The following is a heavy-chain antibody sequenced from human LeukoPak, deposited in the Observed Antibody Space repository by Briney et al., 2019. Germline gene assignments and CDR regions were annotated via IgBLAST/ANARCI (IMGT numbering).Heavy chain of an antibody. CDR2: ISSSSSYI. V-gene: IGHV3-21*01. CDR1: GFTFSSYS. D-gene: IGHD2-2*01. Sequence: GGSLRLSCAASGFTFSSYSMKWVRQAPGKGLEWVSYISSSSSYIYYADSVKGRFTISRDNAKNSLYLQMNSLRAEDTAVYYCARQRYCSSTSCPDAFDIWGQGTMVNVSS. CDR3: ARQRYCSSTSCPDAFDI. J-gene: IGHJ3*02.